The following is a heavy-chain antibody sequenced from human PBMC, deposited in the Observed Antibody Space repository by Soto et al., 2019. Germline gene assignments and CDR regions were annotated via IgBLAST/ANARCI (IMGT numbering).Heavy chain of an antibody. CDR3: ARDQYGRTYYYGL. J-gene: IGHJ4*02. CDR1: GYTFTSYA. Sequence: QVQLVQSGAEVKKPGASVKVSCKASGYTFTSYAMHWVRQAPGQRLEWMGWINAGNGNTKYSQKSQGRVTITRDTSASTAYMELSSLRSEDTAVYYCARDQYGRTYYYGLWGQGTLVTVSS. CDR2: INAGNGNT. D-gene: IGHD3-10*01. V-gene: IGHV1-3*01.